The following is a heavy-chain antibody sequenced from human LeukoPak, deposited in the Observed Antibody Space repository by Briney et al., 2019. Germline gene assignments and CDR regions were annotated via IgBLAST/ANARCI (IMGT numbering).Heavy chain of an antibody. CDR1: GFTFSSYA. CDR3: ARGSPGY. J-gene: IGHJ4*02. Sequence: GGSLRLTCAASGFTFSSYAMHWVSQAPGKGLEWVAVISYDGSNKYYADSVKGRFTISRDNSKNTLYLQMNSLRAEDTAVYYCARGSPGYWGQGSLVTVSS. CDR2: ISYDGSNK. D-gene: IGHD6-6*01. V-gene: IGHV3-30-3*01.